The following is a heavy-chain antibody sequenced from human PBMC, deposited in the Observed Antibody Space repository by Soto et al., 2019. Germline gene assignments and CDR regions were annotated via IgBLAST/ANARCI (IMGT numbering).Heavy chain of an antibody. CDR2: IIPIFGTA. CDR1: GGTFSSYA. V-gene: IGHV1-69*01. J-gene: IGHJ4*02. CDR3: ARLESSSVHYDILT. Sequence: QVQLVQSGAEVKKPGSSVKVSCKASGGTFSSYAISWVRQAPGQGLEWMGGIIPIFGTANYAQKFQGRVTITADESTSSAYMDVRSLRSEDTAVYYCARLESSSVHYDILTWGQGTLVTVSS. D-gene: IGHD3-9*01.